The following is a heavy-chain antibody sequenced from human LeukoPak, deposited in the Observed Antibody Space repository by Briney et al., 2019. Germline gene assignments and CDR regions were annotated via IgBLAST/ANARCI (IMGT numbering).Heavy chain of an antibody. D-gene: IGHD6-19*01. CDR2: INPSGGST. CDR3: AKDVTGYSSGWYEGYFDY. J-gene: IGHJ4*02. V-gene: IGHV1-46*01. CDR1: GYTFTSYY. Sequence: ASVKVSCKASGYTFTSYYMHWVRQAPGQGLEWMGIINPSGGSTSYAQKFQGRVTMTRDTSTSTVYMELSSPRSEDTAVYYCAKDVTGYSSGWYEGYFDYWGQGALVTVSS.